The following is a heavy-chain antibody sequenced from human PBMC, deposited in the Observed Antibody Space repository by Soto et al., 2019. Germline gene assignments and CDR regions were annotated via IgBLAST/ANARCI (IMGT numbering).Heavy chain of an antibody. CDR3: ARGMYYDFWSGYYSPGYYYYGMDV. J-gene: IGHJ6*02. CDR2: IYYSGST. CDR1: GGSICSYY. D-gene: IGHD3-3*01. Sequence: PSETLSLTCTVSGGSICSYYWSWIRQPPGKGLEWIGYIYYSGSTNYNPSLKSRVTISVDTSKNQFSLKLSSVTAADTAVYYCARGMYYDFWSGYYSPGYYYYGMDVWGQGTTVTVSS. V-gene: IGHV4-59*01.